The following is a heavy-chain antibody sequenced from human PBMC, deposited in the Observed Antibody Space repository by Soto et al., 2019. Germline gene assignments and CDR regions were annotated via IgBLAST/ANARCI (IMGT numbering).Heavy chain of an antibody. D-gene: IGHD2-21*02. CDR1: GVSVRSYT. J-gene: IGHJ4*02. Sequence: ETLSLTCIVSGVSVRSYTWSWVRQPANKGLEWIGRVFSSVSATYNPSLESRVSISMDTPENRISLKLDSVTAADAGVYFCARDGMTTGDTWGPGTLVTVSS. V-gene: IGHV4-4*07. CDR2: VFSSVSA. CDR3: ARDGMTTGDT.